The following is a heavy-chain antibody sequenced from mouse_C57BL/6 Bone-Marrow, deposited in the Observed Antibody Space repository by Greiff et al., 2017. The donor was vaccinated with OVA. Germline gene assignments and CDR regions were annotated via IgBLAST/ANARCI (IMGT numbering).Heavy chain of an antibody. Sequence: VQLKESGAELVRPGASVKLSCTASGFNIKDDYMHWVKQRPEQGLEWIGWIDPENGDTEYASKFQGKATITADTSSNTAYLQLSSLTSEDTAVYYCTTSYYSTWGQGTTLTVSS. J-gene: IGHJ2*01. CDR1: GFNIKDDY. CDR2: IDPENGDT. D-gene: IGHD2-5*01. V-gene: IGHV14-4*01. CDR3: TTSYYST.